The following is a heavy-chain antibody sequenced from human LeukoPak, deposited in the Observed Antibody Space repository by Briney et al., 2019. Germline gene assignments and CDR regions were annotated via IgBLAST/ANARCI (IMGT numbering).Heavy chain of an antibody. J-gene: IGHJ4*02. CDR3: VKDFGRNLGGPGY. Sequence: GGSLRLSCAASGFTFSSYAMSWVRQAPGKGLEWVSAISGSGGSTYYADAVKGRFAISRDNSKSTLYLQMNSLRAEDTAMYYCVKDFGRNLGGPGYWGRGTLVTVSS. CDR2: ISGSGGST. CDR1: GFTFSSYA. D-gene: IGHD3-10*01. V-gene: IGHV3-23*01.